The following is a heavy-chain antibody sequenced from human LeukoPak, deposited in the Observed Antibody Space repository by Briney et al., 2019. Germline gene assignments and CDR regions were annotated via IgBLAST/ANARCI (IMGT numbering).Heavy chain of an antibody. CDR1: GLTFSSYA. D-gene: IGHD4-17*01. CDR3: ARETGSAVGSTDFDY. CDR2: ISYDGSNK. Sequence: GGSLRLSCAASGLTFSSYAIHWVRQAPGKGLEWVAVISYDGSNKYYADSVKGRFTISRDNSKNTLYLQMNSLRAEDTAVYYCARETGSAVGSTDFDYWGQGILVTVSS. J-gene: IGHJ4*02. V-gene: IGHV3-30-3*01.